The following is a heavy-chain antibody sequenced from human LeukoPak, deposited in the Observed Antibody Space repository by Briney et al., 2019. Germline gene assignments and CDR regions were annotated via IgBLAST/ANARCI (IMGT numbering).Heavy chain of an antibody. Sequence: QSGGSLRLSCAASGFTVSSNYMSWVRQAPGKGLEWVSVIYSGGSTYYADSVKGRFTISRDNSKNTLYLQMNSLRAEDTAVYYCARVRYARITMIRGGYYFDYWGQGTLVTVSS. CDR3: ARVRYARITMIRGGYYFDY. V-gene: IGHV3-53*01. CDR1: GFTVSSNY. J-gene: IGHJ4*02. D-gene: IGHD3-22*01. CDR2: IYSGGST.